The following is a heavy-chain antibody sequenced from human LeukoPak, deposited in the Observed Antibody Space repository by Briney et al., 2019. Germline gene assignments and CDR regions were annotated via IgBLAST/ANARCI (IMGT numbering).Heavy chain of an antibody. CDR3: ARGGRDGYNWGNFDY. CDR1: GGSISSYY. Sequence: PSETLSLTCTVSGGSISSYYWSWIRQPPGKGLEWIGYIYYSGSTDYNPSLKSRVTISVDTSKNQFSLKLSSVTAADTAVYYCARGGRDGYNWGNFDYWGQGTLVTVSS. CDR2: IYYSGST. D-gene: IGHD5-24*01. J-gene: IGHJ4*02. V-gene: IGHV4-59*01.